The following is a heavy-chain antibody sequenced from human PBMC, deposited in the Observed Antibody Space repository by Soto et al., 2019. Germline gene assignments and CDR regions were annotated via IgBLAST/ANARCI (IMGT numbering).Heavy chain of an antibody. CDR2: ISYDGSNK. V-gene: IGHV3-30-3*01. J-gene: IGHJ4*02. Sequence: GGSLRLSCAASGFTFSSYAMHWVRQAPGKGLEWVAVISYDGSNKYYADSVKGRFTISRDNSKNTLYLQMNSLRAEDTAVYYCARVGCSSTSCYAGYYFDYWGQGTLVTVSS. CDR1: GFTFSSYA. CDR3: ARVGCSSTSCYAGYYFDY. D-gene: IGHD2-2*01.